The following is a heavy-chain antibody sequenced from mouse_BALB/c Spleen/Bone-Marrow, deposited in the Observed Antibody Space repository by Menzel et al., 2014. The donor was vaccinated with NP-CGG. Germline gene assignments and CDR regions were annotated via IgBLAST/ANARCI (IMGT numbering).Heavy chain of an antibody. CDR2: ISTYYGDT. CDR3: ARSGNVRNAMDY. V-gene: IGHV1S137*01. J-gene: IGHJ4*01. CDR1: GYTFTNNA. Sequence: QVQLQQSGAELVRPGVSVKISCKGSGYTFTNNAIHWVKQSRAKSLEWIGIISTYYGDTTYNQKFMGKATMTVDKSSSTAYLKLARLTSEDSAIYYCARSGNVRNAMDYWGQGTSVTVSS. D-gene: IGHD1-1*01.